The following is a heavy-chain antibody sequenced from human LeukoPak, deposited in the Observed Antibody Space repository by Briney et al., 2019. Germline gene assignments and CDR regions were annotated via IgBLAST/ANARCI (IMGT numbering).Heavy chain of an antibody. Sequence: SETLSLTCTVSGGSISSSSYYWGWIRQPPGKGLEWIGRIYYSGSTYYNPSLKSRVTISVYTSKNQFSLKLSSVTAADTAVYYCARRPDTIFGVVIYEDAFDIWGQGTMVTVSS. V-gene: IGHV4-39*01. CDR1: GGSISSSSYY. CDR2: IYYSGST. J-gene: IGHJ3*02. CDR3: ARRPDTIFGVVIYEDAFDI. D-gene: IGHD3-3*01.